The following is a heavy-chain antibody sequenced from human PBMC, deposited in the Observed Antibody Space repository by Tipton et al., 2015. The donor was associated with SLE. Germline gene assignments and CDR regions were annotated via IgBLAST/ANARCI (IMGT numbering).Heavy chain of an antibody. Sequence: QSGAEVKKPGSSVKVSCKASGGVFSSYGINWVRQAPGQGLEWMGVIVPIIGKPNYAQKFQGRVTITADESTSTAYMELSSLRSEDTAVFYCARDLREYSSSWGFGYWGQGTQVSVSS. J-gene: IGHJ4*02. V-gene: IGHV1-69*01. CDR1: GGVFSSYG. CDR3: ARDLREYSSSWGFGY. D-gene: IGHD6-13*01. CDR2: IVPIIGKP.